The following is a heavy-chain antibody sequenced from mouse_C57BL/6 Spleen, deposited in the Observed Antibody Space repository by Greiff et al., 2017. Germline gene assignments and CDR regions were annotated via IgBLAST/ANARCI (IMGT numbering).Heavy chain of an antibody. J-gene: IGHJ4*01. Sequence: QVQLQQPGAELVKPGASVKVSCKASGYTFTSYWMHWVKQRPGQGLEWIGEIDPSDSYTNYNQKFKGKSTLTVDKSSSTAYMQLSSLTSEDSAVYYCARYGDVLMDYWGQGTSVTVSS. CDR3: ARYGDVLMDY. CDR1: GYTFTSYW. D-gene: IGHD1-2*01. V-gene: IGHV1-69*01. CDR2: IDPSDSYT.